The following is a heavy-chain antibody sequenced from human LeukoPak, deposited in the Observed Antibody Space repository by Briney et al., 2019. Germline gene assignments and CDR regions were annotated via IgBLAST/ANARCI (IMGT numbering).Heavy chain of an antibody. J-gene: IGHJ4*02. CDR1: GGSISSKY. V-gene: IGHV4-59*08. D-gene: IGHD2-2*01. CDR2: IHYSGNT. Sequence: PSETLSLTCTVSGGSISSKYWSWIRPPPGKELEWIGYIHYSGNTDYNPSLKSRITISIDTSKNQFSLRLSSVTAADTAVYFCARHCTSATCYPAFDFWGQGILVTVSS. CDR3: ARHCTSATCYPAFDF.